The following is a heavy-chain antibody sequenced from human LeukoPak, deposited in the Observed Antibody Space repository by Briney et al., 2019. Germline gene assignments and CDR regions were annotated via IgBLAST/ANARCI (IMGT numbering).Heavy chain of an antibody. Sequence: ASVKVSCKVSGYTLTELSMHWVRQAPGKGLEWMGGFDPEDGETIHAQKFQGRVTMTEDTSTDTAYMELSSLRSEDTAVYYCATRSTSNLIFDYWGQGTLVTVSS. CDR2: FDPEDGET. CDR1: GYTLTELS. V-gene: IGHV1-24*01. CDR3: ATRSTSNLIFDY. J-gene: IGHJ4*02. D-gene: IGHD2-2*01.